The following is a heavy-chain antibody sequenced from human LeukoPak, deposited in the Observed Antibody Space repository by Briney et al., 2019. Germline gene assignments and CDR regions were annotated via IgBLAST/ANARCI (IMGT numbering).Heavy chain of an antibody. CDR1: GFIFSTYW. CDR2: TNPDGGVT. D-gene: IGHD5-12*01. Sequence: GGSLRLSCAASGFIFSTYWMHWVRQAPGKGLAWVSRTNPDGGVTAYADSVKGRFTISRDNAKNTLYLQMNSLRAEDTAVYHCVRGLSGSDDYWGQGTLVTVSS. J-gene: IGHJ4*02. V-gene: IGHV3-74*01. CDR3: VRGLSGSDDY.